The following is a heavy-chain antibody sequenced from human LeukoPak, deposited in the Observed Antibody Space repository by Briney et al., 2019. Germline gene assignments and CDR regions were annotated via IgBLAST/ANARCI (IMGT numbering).Heavy chain of an antibody. Sequence: DPSETLSLTCAVYGGSFSGYYWSWIRQPPGKGLEWIGEINHSGSTNYNPSLKSRVTISVDTSKNQFSLKLSSVTAADTAVYYCARRGYSGYDEYYFDYWGQGTLVTVSS. J-gene: IGHJ4*02. V-gene: IGHV4-34*01. CDR2: INHSGST. CDR3: ARRGYSGYDEYYFDY. D-gene: IGHD5-12*01. CDR1: GGSFSGYY.